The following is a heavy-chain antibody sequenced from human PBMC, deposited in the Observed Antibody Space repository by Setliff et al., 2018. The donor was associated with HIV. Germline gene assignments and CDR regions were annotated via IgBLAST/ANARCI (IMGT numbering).Heavy chain of an antibody. V-gene: IGHV4-39*07. J-gene: IGHJ5*02. D-gene: IGHD2-15*01. Sequence: PSETLSLTCTVSGGSISNSRYYWSWIRQPPGKGLEWIGSIYYSGSTNYNPSLESRLTISVDTAKNQFSLKLSSVTAADTAVYYCAAATTLLSPRAWGQGTLVTVSS. CDR2: IYYSGST. CDR1: GGSISNSRYY. CDR3: AAATTLLSPRA.